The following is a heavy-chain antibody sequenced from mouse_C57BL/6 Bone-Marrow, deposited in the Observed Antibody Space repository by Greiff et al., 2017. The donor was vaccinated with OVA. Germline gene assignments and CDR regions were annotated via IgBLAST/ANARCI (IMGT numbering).Heavy chain of an antibody. Sequence: EVKVVESEGGLVQPGSSMKLSCTASGFTFSDYYMAWVRQVPEKGLEWVANINYDGSSTYYLDSLKSRFIISRDNAKNILYLQMSSLKSEDTATYYCARVYDGPLWYFDVWGTGTTVTVSS. CDR1: GFTFSDYY. CDR2: INYDGSST. CDR3: ARVYDGPLWYFDV. D-gene: IGHD2-3*01. V-gene: IGHV5-16*01. J-gene: IGHJ1*03.